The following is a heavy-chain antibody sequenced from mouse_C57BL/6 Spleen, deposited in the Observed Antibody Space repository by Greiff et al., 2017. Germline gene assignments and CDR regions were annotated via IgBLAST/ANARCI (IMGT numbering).Heavy chain of an antibody. Sequence: VQLQQSGAELARPGASVKLSCKASGYTFTSYGISWVKQRTGPGLGWIGEIYPRSGNTYYNEKFKGKATLTADKSSRTAYMDLRSLTSEDSAVYFCARAVLRLPPYAMDDWGQGTSVTVSS. CDR1: GYTFTSYG. V-gene: IGHV1-81*01. CDR2: IYPRSGNT. D-gene: IGHD3-2*02. CDR3: ARAVLRLPPYAMDD. J-gene: IGHJ4*01.